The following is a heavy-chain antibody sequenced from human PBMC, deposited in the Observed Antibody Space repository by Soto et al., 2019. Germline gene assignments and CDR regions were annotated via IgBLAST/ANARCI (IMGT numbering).Heavy chain of an antibody. J-gene: IGHJ6*02. Sequence: GPTLVNRTETLTLTCNVSGFSLATGRMGVSWIRQPPGKALEWLAHIFSDAERSYSRSLQGRLTVSKVGSGSHVVLTMTNMDPVDTGTYFCVRMNAESYSSYYAMDVWGQGTTVSVSS. V-gene: IGHV2-26*01. CDR2: IFSDAER. CDR3: VRMNAESYSSYYAMDV. CDR1: GFSLATGRMG. D-gene: IGHD3-10*01.